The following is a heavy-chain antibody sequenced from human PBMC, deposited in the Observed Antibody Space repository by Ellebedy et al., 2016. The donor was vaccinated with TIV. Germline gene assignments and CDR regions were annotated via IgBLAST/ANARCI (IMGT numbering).Heavy chain of an antibody. Sequence: GESLKISCAVSGFTFSSYGMHWVRQAPGKGLEWVAVIWYDGSNEYYADSVKGRFTISRDNSRNTLYLQMNTLRAEDTAVYYCARGDGYVNWYFDLWGRGTLVTVST. CDR3: ARGDGYVNWYFDL. J-gene: IGHJ2*01. CDR1: GFTFSSYG. CDR2: IWYDGSNE. D-gene: IGHD5-24*01. V-gene: IGHV3-33*01.